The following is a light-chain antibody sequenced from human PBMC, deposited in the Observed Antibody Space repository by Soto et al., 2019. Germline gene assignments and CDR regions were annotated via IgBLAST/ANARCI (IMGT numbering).Light chain of an antibody. CDR2: GAS. Sequence: IVLMQSPDTLSLSPGERATLSCRASETISSHYIAWYQQKPGQAPRLLIFGASTRATGIPDRFSGSWSGTDFTLTISRLEPEDFAVYYCQNFGDSPFTFGPGTKVDI. V-gene: IGKV3-20*01. J-gene: IGKJ3*01. CDR1: ETISSHY. CDR3: QNFGDSPFT.